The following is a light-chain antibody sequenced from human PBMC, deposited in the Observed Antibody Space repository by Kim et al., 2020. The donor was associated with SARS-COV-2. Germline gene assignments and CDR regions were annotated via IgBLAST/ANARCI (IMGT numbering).Light chain of an antibody. CDR2: SND. Sequence: GQRGTISCSGSSSNIGSNTVNWRKQLPGTAPKLLISSNDQRPSGVPDRFSGSKSGTSASLAISGLQSEDEADYYCAAWDDSLIGVVFGGGTQLTVL. V-gene: IGLV1-44*01. CDR1: SSNIGSNT. CDR3: AAWDDSLIGVV. J-gene: IGLJ2*01.